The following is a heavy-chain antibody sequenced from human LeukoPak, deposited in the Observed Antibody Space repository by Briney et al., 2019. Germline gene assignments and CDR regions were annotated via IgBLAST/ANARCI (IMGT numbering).Heavy chain of an antibody. V-gene: IGHV1-18*01. CDR1: GYTFTSYG. J-gene: IGHJ4*02. CDR3: ARDSVRDYYDSSGYYEY. CDR2: ISAYNGNT. D-gene: IGHD3-22*01. Sequence: GASVKLSCTASGYTFTSYGISWVRQAPGQGLEWMGWISAYNGNTNYAQKLQGRVTISTDTSTRTAYLELSSLRSDDTAVYYCARDSVRDYYDSSGYYEYWGQGTLVTVSS.